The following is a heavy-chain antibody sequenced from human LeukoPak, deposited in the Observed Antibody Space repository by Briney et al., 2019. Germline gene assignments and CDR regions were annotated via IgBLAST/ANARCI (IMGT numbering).Heavy chain of an antibody. Sequence: GGSLRLSCAASGFTFSSYAMSWVRQAPGKGLEWVSAISGNSGSTYHADSVKGRLTISRDNSKNTLYLQMNGLRAEDAAVYYCARAGFRGDHFDYWGQGTLVTVSS. J-gene: IGHJ4*02. CDR3: ARAGFRGDHFDY. D-gene: IGHD3-10*01. CDR1: GFTFSSYA. CDR2: ISGNSGST. V-gene: IGHV3-23*01.